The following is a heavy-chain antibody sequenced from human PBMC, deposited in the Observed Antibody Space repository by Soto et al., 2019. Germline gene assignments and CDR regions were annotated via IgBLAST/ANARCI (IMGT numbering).Heavy chain of an antibody. J-gene: IGHJ4*02. Sequence: EVQLVESGGGLVQPGGSLRLSCAASGFTLRSFGMNWVRQAPGKGLEWISYISSSSSIIYYADSVKGRFTISRDNAENSLYLQMNSLRAEDTAVYYCARLTTVTNSPDSWGQGTLVTVSS. CDR2: ISSSSSII. CDR1: GFTLRSFG. CDR3: ARLTTVTNSPDS. V-gene: IGHV3-48*01. D-gene: IGHD4-17*01.